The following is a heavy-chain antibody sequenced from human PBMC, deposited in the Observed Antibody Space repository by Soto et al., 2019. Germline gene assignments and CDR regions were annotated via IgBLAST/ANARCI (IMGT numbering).Heavy chain of an antibody. D-gene: IGHD3-10*01. CDR1: GFTFSSYG. Sequence: QVQLVESGGGVVQPGRSLRLSCAASGFTFSSYGMHWVRQAPGKGLEWVAVISYDGSNKYYADSVKGRFTISRDNSKNTLYLQMNSLRAEDTAVYYCAKPAYGSGEEVRYYYYYYGMDVWGQGTTVTVSS. V-gene: IGHV3-30*18. J-gene: IGHJ6*02. CDR3: AKPAYGSGEEVRYYYYYYGMDV. CDR2: ISYDGSNK.